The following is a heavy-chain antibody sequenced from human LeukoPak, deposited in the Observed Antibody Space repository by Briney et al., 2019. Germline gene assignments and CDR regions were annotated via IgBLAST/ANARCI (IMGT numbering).Heavy chain of an antibody. CDR2: IYYSGST. J-gene: IGHJ3*02. Sequence: SETLSLTCTVSGGSISSYYWGWIRQPPGKGLEWIGYIYYSGSTNYNPSLKSRVTISVDTSKNQFSLKLSSVTAADTAVYYCASSTVYYYDSSGYDAFDIWGQGTMVTVSS. D-gene: IGHD3-22*01. CDR1: GGSISSYY. CDR3: ASSTVYYYDSSGYDAFDI. V-gene: IGHV4-59*08.